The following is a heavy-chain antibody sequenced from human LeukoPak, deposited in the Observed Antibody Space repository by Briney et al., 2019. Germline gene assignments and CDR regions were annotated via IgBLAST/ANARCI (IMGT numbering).Heavy chain of an antibody. V-gene: IGHV1-2*02. Sequence: ASVKVSCKASGYTFTGYYMHWVRQAPGQGLEWMGWINPNSGGTNYSQKFQGRVTMTRDTSINTAYMELSRLRSGDPAVYSCARDRAYSSGWLGNWFDPWGQGTLVTVSS. CDR2: INPNSGGT. D-gene: IGHD6-19*01. CDR1: GYTFTGYY. J-gene: IGHJ5*02. CDR3: ARDRAYSSGWLGNWFDP.